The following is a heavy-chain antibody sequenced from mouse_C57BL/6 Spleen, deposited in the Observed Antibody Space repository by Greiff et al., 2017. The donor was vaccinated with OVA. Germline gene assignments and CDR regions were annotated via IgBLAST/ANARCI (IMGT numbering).Heavy chain of an antibody. D-gene: IGHD2-4*01. J-gene: IGHJ4*01. CDR3: ARRGLRRDPSYAMDY. CDR2: IYPGSGST. Sequence: QVQLKQPGAELVKPGASVKMSCKASGYTFTSYWITWVKQRPGQGLEWIGDIYPGSGSTNYNEKFKSKATLTVDTSSSTAYMQLSSLTSEDSAVYYCARRGLRRDPSYAMDYWGQGTSVTVSS. CDR1: GYTFTSYW. V-gene: IGHV1-55*01.